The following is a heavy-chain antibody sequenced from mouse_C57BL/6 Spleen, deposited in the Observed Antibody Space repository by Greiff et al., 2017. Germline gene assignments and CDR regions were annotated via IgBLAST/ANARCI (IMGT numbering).Heavy chain of an antibody. D-gene: IGHD2-5*01. CDR1: GYSITSGYY. Sequence: EVKLMESGPGLVKPSQSLSLTCSVTGYSITSGYYWNWIRQFPGNKLEWMGYISYDGSNNYNPSLKNRISITRDTSKNQFFLKLNSVTTEDTATYYCARDNYSNYVPFDYWGQGTTLTVSS. CDR3: ARDNYSNYVPFDY. J-gene: IGHJ2*01. V-gene: IGHV3-6*01. CDR2: ISYDGSN.